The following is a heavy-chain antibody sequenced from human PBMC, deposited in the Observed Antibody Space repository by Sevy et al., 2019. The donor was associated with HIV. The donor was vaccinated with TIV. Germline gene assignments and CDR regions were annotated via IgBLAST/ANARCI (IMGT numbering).Heavy chain of an antibody. CDR1: GYTFTGYY. V-gene: IGHV1-2*06. CDR2: INPNSGGK. D-gene: IGHD3-16*01. CDR3: AREGGEMATMSTLFYYGMDV. J-gene: IGHJ6*02. Sequence: ASVKVSCKASGYTFTGYYMHWVRQAPGQGLEWMGRINPNSGGKNYAQKFQGRVTMTRGTSIRTAYMELSRLRSDDTAVYYCAREGGEMATMSTLFYYGMDVWGQGTTVTVSS.